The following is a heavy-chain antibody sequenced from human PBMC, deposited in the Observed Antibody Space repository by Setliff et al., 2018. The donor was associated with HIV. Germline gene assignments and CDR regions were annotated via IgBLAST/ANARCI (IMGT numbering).Heavy chain of an antibody. CDR3: ARDPAFGAFDI. D-gene: IGHD3-10*01. J-gene: IGHJ3*02. CDR2: MNRDRSEK. Sequence: TGGSLRLSCATSGFTFSSSWMTWVRQAPGRGLEYVAGMNRDRSEKGYADSVKGRFSISRDNAKNSLYLQMSSLRTEDTAVYFCARDPAFGAFDIWGQGTMVTVSS. CDR1: GFTFSSSW. V-gene: IGHV3-7*04.